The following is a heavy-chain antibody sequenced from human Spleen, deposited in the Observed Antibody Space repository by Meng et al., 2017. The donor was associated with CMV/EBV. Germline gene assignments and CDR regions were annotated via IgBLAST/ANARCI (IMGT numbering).Heavy chain of an antibody. Sequence: ASAKVSCKTSGYTFTTYGIIWVRQAPGQGLEWVGWMSGYNGDRSYAQKYQGRITMTADTSTNTAYMKLRSLTSADTAVYYCARNRADGDYNSHWGQGTLVTVSS. CDR1: GYTFTTYG. D-gene: IGHD4-17*01. V-gene: IGHV1-18*01. CDR3: ARNRADGDYNSH. J-gene: IGHJ4*02. CDR2: MSGYNGDR.